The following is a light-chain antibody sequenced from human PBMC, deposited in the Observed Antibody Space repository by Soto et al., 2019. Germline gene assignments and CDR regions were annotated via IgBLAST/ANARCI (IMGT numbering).Light chain of an antibody. CDR2: EVS. CDR3: SSYIPSNPLEV. J-gene: IGLJ2*01. V-gene: IGLV2-14*01. Sequence: QSALIQPASVSGSPGQSITISCTGTSSDVGGSNYVSWYQHHPHRAPKLLIYEVSYRPSGVSNRFSGSKSGNMASLTISGPQPEDEADYYCSSYIPSNPLEVFGSGTKLT. CDR1: SSDVGGSNY.